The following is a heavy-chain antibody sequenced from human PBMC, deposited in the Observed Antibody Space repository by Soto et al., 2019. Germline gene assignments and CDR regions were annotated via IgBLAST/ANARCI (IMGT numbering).Heavy chain of an antibody. D-gene: IGHD2-2*01. CDR1: GGSISSSSYY. CDR2: IYYSGST. J-gene: IGHJ5*02. CDR3: ARWGYCSSTSCSNWFDP. V-gene: IGHV4-39*01. Sequence: QLQLQESGPGLVKPSETLSLTCTVSGGSISSSSYYWGWIRQPPGKELEWIGSIYYSGSTYYNPSLKSRVTISVDTSKNQFSLKLSSVTAADTAVYYCARWGYCSSTSCSNWFDPWGQGTLVTVSS.